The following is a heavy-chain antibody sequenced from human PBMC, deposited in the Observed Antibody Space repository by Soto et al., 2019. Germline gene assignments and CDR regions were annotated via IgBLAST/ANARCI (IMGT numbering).Heavy chain of an antibody. Sequence: QVQLVESGGGVVQPGRSLRLSCAASGFTFSIYAMHWVRQAPGKGLEWVAVISYDGSNKYYADSVKGRFTISRDNSKNTVYLQMKSLRAEDSAVYYCAREYSDGWFGPWGQGTLVTVSS. D-gene: IGHD2-21*01. V-gene: IGHV3-30-3*01. CDR2: ISYDGSNK. J-gene: IGHJ5*02. CDR1: GFTFSIYA. CDR3: AREYSDGWFGP.